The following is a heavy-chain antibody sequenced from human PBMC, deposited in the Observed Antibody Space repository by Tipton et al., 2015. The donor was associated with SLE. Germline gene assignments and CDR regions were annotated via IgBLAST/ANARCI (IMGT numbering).Heavy chain of an antibody. D-gene: IGHD3-10*01. J-gene: IGHJ4*01. CDR2: TRDDESNR. V-gene: IGHV3-30*02. CDR3: ATTELQPSKARGGY. CDR1: GFSFRSYG. Sequence: SGFSFRSYGMYWVRQAPGKGLEFVAFTRDDESNRYYADSVKGRFTISRDNSKNTLYLQLNSLGVEDAAVYYCATTELQPSKARGGYWGHGTLVTVSP.